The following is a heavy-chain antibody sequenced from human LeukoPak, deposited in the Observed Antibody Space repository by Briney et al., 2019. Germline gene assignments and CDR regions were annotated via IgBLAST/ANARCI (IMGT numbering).Heavy chain of an antibody. J-gene: IGHJ4*02. CDR1: GFTFSRYW. CDR3: ARAGPYSGAWYEEALDY. Sequence: GGSLRLSCAASGFTFSRYWMSWVRQAPGKRLEWVANIKQDGSEKYYVDSVKGRFTVSRDNAKNSLYLQMNSLRAEDTAVYYCARAGPYSGAWYEEALDYWGQGTLVTVSS. CDR2: IKQDGSEK. D-gene: IGHD6-19*01. V-gene: IGHV3-7*05.